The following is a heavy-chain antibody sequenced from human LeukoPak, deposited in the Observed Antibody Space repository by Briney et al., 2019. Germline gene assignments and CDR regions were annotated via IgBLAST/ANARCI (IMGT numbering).Heavy chain of an antibody. J-gene: IGHJ4*02. V-gene: IGHV3-23*01. D-gene: IGHD3-22*01. CDR2: IRASGGAT. CDR3: AKGSSGYLKPATFDY. CDR1: GFTFKKYD. Sequence: GGTLRLSCAASGFTFKKYDVTWVRQAPGKGLEWVSGIRASGGATYYADSVKGRFNISRDNSENTLYLQMNSLRAEDMALYYCAKGSSGYLKPATFDYWGQGTLVTVSS.